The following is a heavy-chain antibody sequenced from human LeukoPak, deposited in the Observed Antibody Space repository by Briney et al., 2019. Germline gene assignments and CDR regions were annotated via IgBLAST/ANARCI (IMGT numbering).Heavy chain of an antibody. V-gene: IGHV3-74*01. D-gene: IGHD6-13*01. CDR3: ARGSSSWRNAFDI. Sequence: GGSLRLSCAASGFTFSSYLMHWARQAPGKGLVWVSRINNEGAGTSYADSVKGRFTISTDNAKNTLDLQMNSLRAEDTAVYYCARGSSSWRNAFDIWGQGTMVTVSS. CDR1: GFTFSSYL. J-gene: IGHJ3*02. CDR2: INNEGAGT.